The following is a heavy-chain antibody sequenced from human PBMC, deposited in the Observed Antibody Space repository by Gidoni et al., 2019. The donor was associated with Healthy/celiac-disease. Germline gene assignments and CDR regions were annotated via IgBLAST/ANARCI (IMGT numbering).Heavy chain of an antibody. V-gene: IGHV1-2*02. CDR1: GYTFTGSY. J-gene: IGHJ3*02. Sequence: QVQLVQSGAEVKKPGASVKVSCKASGYTFTGSYMHWVRQAPGQGLEWMGWINPNSGGTNYAQKFQGRVTMTRDTSISTAYMELSRLRSDDTAVYYCARALYYYGSGSPDAFDIWGQGTMVTVSS. CDR3: ARALYYYGSGSPDAFDI. D-gene: IGHD3-10*01. CDR2: INPNSGGT.